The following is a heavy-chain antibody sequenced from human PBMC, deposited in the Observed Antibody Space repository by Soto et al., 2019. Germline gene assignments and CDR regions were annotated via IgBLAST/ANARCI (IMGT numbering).Heavy chain of an antibody. CDR2: IWYDGSNK. D-gene: IGHD6-6*01. CDR3: ARESSSIGTSFDY. V-gene: IGHV3-33*01. Sequence: QVQLVESGGGVVQPGRSLRLSCAASGFTFSSYGMHWVRQAPGKGLEWVAVIWYDGSNKYYADSVKGRFTISRDNSKNTLYLKMNSLRAEDTAVYYCARESSSIGTSFDYWGQGTLVTVSS. CDR1: GFTFSSYG. J-gene: IGHJ4*02.